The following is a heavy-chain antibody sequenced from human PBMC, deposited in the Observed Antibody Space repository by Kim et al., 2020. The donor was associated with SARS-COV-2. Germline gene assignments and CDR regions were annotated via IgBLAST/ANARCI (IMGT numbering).Heavy chain of an antibody. Sequence: GGSLRLSCAASGFTFSSYAMSWVRQAPGKGLEWVSAISGSGGSTYYADSVKGRFTISRDNSKNTLYLQMNSLRAEDTAVYYCAKETLYCSGGSCYSTGYFDYWGQGTLVTVSS. CDR3: AKETLYCSGGSCYSTGYFDY. V-gene: IGHV3-23*01. CDR2: ISGSGGST. D-gene: IGHD2-15*01. CDR1: GFTFSSYA. J-gene: IGHJ4*02.